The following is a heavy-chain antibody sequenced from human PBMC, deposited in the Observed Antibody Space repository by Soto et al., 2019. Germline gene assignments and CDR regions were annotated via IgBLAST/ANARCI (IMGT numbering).Heavy chain of an antibody. CDR2: ISPGSRYP. D-gene: IGHD2-15*01. Sequence: QVQLVESGGGLVTPGGSLRLSCASSGFTFSDYYMSWIRQAPGKGLEWLSYISPGSRYPAYADSVKARFTISRDNARRALSLQMTRLTVDDTAIYYCVRGGGGGLFDPWGQGSMVTVSS. CDR3: VRGGGGGLFDP. J-gene: IGHJ5*02. CDR1: GFTFSDYY. V-gene: IGHV3-11*06.